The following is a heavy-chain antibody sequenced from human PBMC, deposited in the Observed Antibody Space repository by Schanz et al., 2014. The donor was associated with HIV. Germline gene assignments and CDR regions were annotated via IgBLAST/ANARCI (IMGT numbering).Heavy chain of an antibody. CDR1: GLRFSGSV. V-gene: IGHV3-23*01. D-gene: IGHD6-19*01. CDR2: ISGGGGDR. CDR3: AKEKGGSWYFFDS. Sequence: EVQLLESGGGLVQPGGSLRLSCAASGLRFSGSVMYWVRQAPGKGLEWVSTISGGGGDRYYADSVKGRFAISRDNSKDTLYLQMNGLRAEDTAVYFCAKEKGGSWYFFDSWGQGTLVTVSS. J-gene: IGHJ4*02.